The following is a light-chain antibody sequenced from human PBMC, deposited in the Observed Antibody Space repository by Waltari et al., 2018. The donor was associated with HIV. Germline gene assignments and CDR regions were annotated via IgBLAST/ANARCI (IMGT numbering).Light chain of an antibody. CDR1: SSNIGSNP. CDR3: STWDDTQTGVL. J-gene: IGLJ2*01. V-gene: IGLV1-44*01. Sequence: QSVLTQPPSASGSPGQSVTISCSGSSSNIGSNPVNWYQQLPGTAPKLLIYNDNQRPSGVPDRFSGSKSGTSASLAISGLQSEDEADYSCSTWDDTQTGVLFGGGTTLTVL. CDR2: NDN.